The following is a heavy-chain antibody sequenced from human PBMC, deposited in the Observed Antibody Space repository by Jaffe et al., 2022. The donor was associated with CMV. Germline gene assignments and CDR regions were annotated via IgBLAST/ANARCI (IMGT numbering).Heavy chain of an antibody. Sequence: EVQLVESGGGLVQPGGSLRLSCSASGFTFSSYAMHWVRQAPGKGLEYVSGINKIGDHTYYPDSVKGRFTISRDNSENTLYLQLSSLRGEDTAVYYCLKGCTYTNCLEGDEVGFDHWGQGTLVTVSS. CDR1: GFTFSSYA. V-gene: IGHV3-64D*06. J-gene: IGHJ4*02. CDR3: LKGCTYTNCLEGDEVGFDH. CDR2: INKIGDHT. D-gene: IGHD3-16*01.